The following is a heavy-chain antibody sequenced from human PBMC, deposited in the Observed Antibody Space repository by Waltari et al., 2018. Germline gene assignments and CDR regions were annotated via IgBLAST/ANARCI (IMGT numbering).Heavy chain of an antibody. Sequence: QVQLQQWGAGLLKPSETLSLTCAVYGGSFSGYSWGWNRQPPGKGLEWIGGMNHSGSTNYNPSLKSLVTISVDTSKNQFSLKLSSVTAADTAVYYCARGFSVVVPAARNYYYYYGMDVWGQGTTVTVSS. V-gene: IGHV4-34*01. CDR1: GGSFSGYS. CDR2: MNHSGST. J-gene: IGHJ6*02. CDR3: ARGFSVVVPAARNYYYYYGMDV. D-gene: IGHD2-2*01.